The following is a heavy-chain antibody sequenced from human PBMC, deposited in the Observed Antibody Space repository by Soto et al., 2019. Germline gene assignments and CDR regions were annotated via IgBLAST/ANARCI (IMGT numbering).Heavy chain of an antibody. Sequence: QVQLVESGGGVVQPGRSLRLSCAASGFTFSSYGMHWVRQAPGKGLEWVAVIWYDGSNKYYADSVKGRFTISRDNSKNTLYLQMNSLRAEDTAVYYCARDLMLYGMDVWGQGTTVTVSS. D-gene: IGHD3-16*01. J-gene: IGHJ6*02. CDR1: GFTFSSYG. CDR2: IWYDGSNK. V-gene: IGHV3-33*01. CDR3: ARDLMLYGMDV.